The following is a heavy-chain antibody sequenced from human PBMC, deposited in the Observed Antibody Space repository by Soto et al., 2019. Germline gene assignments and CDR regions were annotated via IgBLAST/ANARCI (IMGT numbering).Heavy chain of an antibody. CDR2: ISSSGSTF. Sequence: GGSLRLSCSASGFKFSETYMSWIRQAPGKGLEWLSYISSSGSTFFYADSVKGRFTVSRDNARNSVYLQMNSLRAEDTAVYYCAREGSYNYVWGNKHWGQGTLVTVSS. D-gene: IGHD3-16*01. CDR1: GFKFSETY. V-gene: IGHV3-11*01. CDR3: AREGSYNYVWGNKH. J-gene: IGHJ4*02.